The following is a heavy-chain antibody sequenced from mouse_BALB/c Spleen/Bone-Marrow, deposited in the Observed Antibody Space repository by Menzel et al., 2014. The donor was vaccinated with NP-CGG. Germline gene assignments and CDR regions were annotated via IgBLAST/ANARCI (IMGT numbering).Heavy chain of an antibody. J-gene: IGHJ2*01. CDR1: GYTFTSYY. V-gene: IGHV1S56*01. CDR2: IYPGNVNT. CDR3: TRSYGSSYEYYFDY. Sequence: VKLVESGPELVKPGASVRISCKASGYTFTSYYIHWVKQRPGQGLEWIGWIYPGNVNTKYNEKFKGKATLTADKSSSTAYMQLSSPTSEDSAVYYCTRSYGSSYEYYFDYWGQGTTLTVSS. D-gene: IGHD1-1*01.